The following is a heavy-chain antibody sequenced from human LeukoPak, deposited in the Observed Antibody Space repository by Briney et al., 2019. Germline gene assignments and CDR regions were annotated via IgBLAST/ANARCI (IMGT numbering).Heavy chain of an antibody. D-gene: IGHD4-23*01. CDR2: ISGSGGST. V-gene: IGHV3-23*01. J-gene: IGHJ4*02. CDR1: VYTYHSWA. Sequence: GGSLRLLHGASVYTYHSWALLGARQAPGKGLEWVSAISGSGGSTYYADSVKGRCTISSDNSKNTLYLQMNSLRAEDTAVYYCAKGINSTCTYGAQGTLVTVSS. CDR3: AKGINSTCTY.